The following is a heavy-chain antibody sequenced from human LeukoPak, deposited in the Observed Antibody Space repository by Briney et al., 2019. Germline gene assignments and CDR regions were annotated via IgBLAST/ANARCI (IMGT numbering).Heavy chain of an antibody. J-gene: IGHJ6*03. CDR2: IYSGGST. V-gene: IGHV3-53*01. CDR1: GFTVSSND. CDR3: ARDYSSGWYGNMDV. D-gene: IGHD6-19*01. Sequence: KPGGSLRLSCAASGFTVSSNDMSWVRQAPGKGLECISVIYSGGSTDYADSVKGRLTISRDNAKNSLYLQMNSLRAEDTAVYYCARDYSSGWYGNMDVWGKGTTVTVSS.